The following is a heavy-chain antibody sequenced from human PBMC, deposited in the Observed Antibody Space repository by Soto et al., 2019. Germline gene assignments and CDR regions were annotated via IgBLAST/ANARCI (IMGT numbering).Heavy chain of an antibody. CDR3: ARGELYCSGGSCYSHFDY. D-gene: IGHD2-15*01. J-gene: IGHJ4*02. CDR1: GYTFTNYG. Sequence: ASVKVSCKASGYTFTNYGFSWVRQAPGQGLEWMGWISPYNGDTLYAQNLQGRVTMTTDTSTSTAHMELSSLRSEDTAVYYCARGELYCSGGSCYSHFDYWGQGTLVTVSS. V-gene: IGHV1-18*01. CDR2: ISPYNGDT.